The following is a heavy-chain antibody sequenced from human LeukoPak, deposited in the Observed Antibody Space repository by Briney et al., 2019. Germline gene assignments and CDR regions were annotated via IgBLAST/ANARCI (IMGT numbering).Heavy chain of an antibody. D-gene: IGHD3-9*01. CDR2: ISNSSSYI. CDR3: ARGDYDVLTGYSSYYFDY. Sequence: GGSLRLSCAASRFTLNRYSMNCLRQAPARGLEWVSSISNSSSYIYYADSVKGRFTISRDNAQNSLYLQMNSLRAEDTAVYYCARGDYDVLTGYSSYYFDYWGQGTLVTVSS. CDR1: RFTLNRYS. V-gene: IGHV3-21*06. J-gene: IGHJ4*02.